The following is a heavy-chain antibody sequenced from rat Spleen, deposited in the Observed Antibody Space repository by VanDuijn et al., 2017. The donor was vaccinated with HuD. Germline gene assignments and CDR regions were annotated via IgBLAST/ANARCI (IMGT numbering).Heavy chain of an antibody. Sequence: YWMTWIRQAPGKGLEWIASITDTGGSTYYPDSVEGRFTISRDNAKSTLYLQMNSLRSEDTATYYCTREYYYSGDYWGQGVMVTVSS. CDR1: YW. D-gene: IGHD1-1*01. J-gene: IGHJ2*01. CDR2: ITDTGGST. CDR3: TREYYYSGDY. V-gene: IGHV5-31*01.